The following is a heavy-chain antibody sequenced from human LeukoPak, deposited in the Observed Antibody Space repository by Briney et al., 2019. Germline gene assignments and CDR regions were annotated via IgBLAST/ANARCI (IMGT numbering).Heavy chain of an antibody. D-gene: IGHD3-3*01. CDR2: ISYDGSNK. J-gene: IGHJ4*02. Sequence: GGSLRLSCAASGFTFSSYAMHWVRQAPGKGLEWVAVISYDGSNKYYADSVKGRFTISRDNSKNTLYLQMNSLRAEDTAVYYCAKVSDYDFWSGYYDHHFDYWGQGTLVTVSS. CDR3: AKVSDYDFWSGYYDHHFDY. V-gene: IGHV3-30-3*01. CDR1: GFTFSSYA.